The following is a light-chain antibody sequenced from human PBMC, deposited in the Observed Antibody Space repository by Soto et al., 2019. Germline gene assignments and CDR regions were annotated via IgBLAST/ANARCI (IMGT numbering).Light chain of an antibody. V-gene: IGKV1-5*03. Sequence: DIQMTQSPSTLSASVGDRVTITCRASQSISGSLAWYQQNPGKAPRLLIYQASNLKSAVPSRFSGSGSETEYTLTISSLQPDDSASYYGQQYNCYWTFGQGTRVEI. CDR3: QQYNCYWT. J-gene: IGKJ1*01. CDR1: QSISGS. CDR2: QAS.